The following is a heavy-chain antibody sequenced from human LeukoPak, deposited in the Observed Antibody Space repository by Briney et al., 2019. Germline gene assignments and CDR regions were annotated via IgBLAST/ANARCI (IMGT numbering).Heavy chain of an antibody. CDR2: INTRSTTI. V-gene: IGHV3-48*01. D-gene: IGHD1-26*01. CDR3: TRTSVGAKGVRGFDP. J-gene: IGHJ5*02. Sequence: PGGSLRLSCAASGVTFSTYSMNWGRHAPGEGGEWVSYINTRSTTIYYADSVKGRFTISTDNAKNSLYLQMNSLRAEDTALYYCTRTSVGAKGVRGFDPWGQGTLVTVSS. CDR1: GVTFSTYS.